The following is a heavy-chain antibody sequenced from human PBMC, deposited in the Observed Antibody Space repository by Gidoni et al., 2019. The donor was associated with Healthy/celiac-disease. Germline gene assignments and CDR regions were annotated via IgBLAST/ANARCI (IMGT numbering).Heavy chain of an antibody. CDR3: ARGRADGSGTYDY. Sequence: QAQLQESGPGLVKPSQTLSLTCTVSGGSISSGGYYWSWIRQHPGKGLGWIGYSYYSGSTYYNPSLKRRVTISVDTSKNQFSLKLSSVTAADTAVYYCARGRADGSGTYDYWGQGTLVTVSS. CDR1: GGSISSGGYY. J-gene: IGHJ4*02. D-gene: IGHD3-10*01. V-gene: IGHV4-31*03. CDR2: SYYSGST.